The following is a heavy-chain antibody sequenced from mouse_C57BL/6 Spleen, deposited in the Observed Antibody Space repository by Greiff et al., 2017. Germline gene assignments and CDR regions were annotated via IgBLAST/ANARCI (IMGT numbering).Heavy chain of an antibody. J-gene: IGHJ1*03. V-gene: IGHV1-15*01. CDR2: IDPETGGT. CDR1: GYTHTDYE. D-gene: IGHD1-1*01. Sequence: VQLQQSGAELVRPGASVTLSCKASGYTHTDYEMHWVKQTPVHGLEWIGAIDPETGGTAYNQKFKGKAILTADKSSSTAYMELRSLTSEDSAVYYCTRSYGRSHWYFDVWGTGTTVTVSA. CDR3: TRSYGRSHWYFDV.